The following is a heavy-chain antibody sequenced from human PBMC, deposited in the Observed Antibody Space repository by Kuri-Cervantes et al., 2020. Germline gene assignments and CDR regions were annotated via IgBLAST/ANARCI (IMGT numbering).Heavy chain of an antibody. D-gene: IGHD5/OR15-5a*01. V-gene: IGHV4-38-2*01. J-gene: IGHJ4*02. Sequence: SETLSLTCAVSGYSISSGYYWGWIRQPPGKGLEWIGSIYHSGITYYSPSLKSRVTISVDTSKNQFSLKLSSVTAADTAVYYCARSGKSTIHLFDYWGQGTLVTVSS. CDR3: ARSGKSTIHLFDY. CDR2: IYHSGIT. CDR1: GYSISSGYY.